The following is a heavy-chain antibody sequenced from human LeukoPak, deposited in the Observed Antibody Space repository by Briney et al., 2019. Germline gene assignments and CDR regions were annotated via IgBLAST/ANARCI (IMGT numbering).Heavy chain of an antibody. Sequence: ASVKVSCKASGYTFTGYYMHWVRQAPGQGLEWMGWINPNSGGTNYAQKFQGRVTMTRDTSISKAYMELSRLRSDDTAVYYCARDGGATVADYYYYGMDVWGQGTTVTVSS. V-gene: IGHV1-2*02. CDR3: ARDGGATVADYYYYGMDV. CDR2: INPNSGGT. J-gene: IGHJ6*02. D-gene: IGHD4-23*01. CDR1: GYTFTGYY.